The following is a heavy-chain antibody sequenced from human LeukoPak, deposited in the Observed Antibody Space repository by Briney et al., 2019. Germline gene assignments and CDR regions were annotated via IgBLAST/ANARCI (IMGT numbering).Heavy chain of an antibody. CDR3: ASGYSGYFDY. Sequence: SETLSLTCAVYGGSFSGYYWSWIRQPPGKGLEWIGEINHSGSTNYNPSLKSRVTISVDTSKNQFSLKLSSVTAADTAMYYCASGYSGYFDYWGQGTLVTVSS. V-gene: IGHV4-34*01. D-gene: IGHD2-21*01. J-gene: IGHJ4*02. CDR1: GGSFSGYY. CDR2: INHSGST.